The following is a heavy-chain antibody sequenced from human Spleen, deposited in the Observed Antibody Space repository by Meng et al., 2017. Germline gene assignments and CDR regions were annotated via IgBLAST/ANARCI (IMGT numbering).Heavy chain of an antibody. CDR3: AHRNYYAADSLDF. CDR1: WFSLTTSGMS. V-gene: IGHV2-5*02. D-gene: IGHD3-10*01. Sequence: SGPTLVKPTQTLTLTCTFSWFSLTTSGMSVAWIRQPPGKALEWLALIYWDDDKRYSPSLRGRLTLTKDTSKNQVVLTMTNMDPVDTGTYYCAHRNYYAADSLDFWGQGTLVTVSS. J-gene: IGHJ4*02. CDR2: IYWDDDK.